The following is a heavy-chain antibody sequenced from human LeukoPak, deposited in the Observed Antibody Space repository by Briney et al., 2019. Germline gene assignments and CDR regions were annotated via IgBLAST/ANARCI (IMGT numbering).Heavy chain of an antibody. CDR2: ISPSGGIT. J-gene: IGHJ1*01. Sequence: GGSLRLSCAASGFTFSSHGMNWVRQAPGKGLEWVSGISPSGGITYYTDSVKGRFTISRDNSKNTVPLQMNSLRGDDTAVYYCAKDDAWGRYKDWGQGTLVTVSS. V-gene: IGHV3-23*01. D-gene: IGHD3-16*01. CDR1: GFTFSSHG. CDR3: AKDDAWGRYKD.